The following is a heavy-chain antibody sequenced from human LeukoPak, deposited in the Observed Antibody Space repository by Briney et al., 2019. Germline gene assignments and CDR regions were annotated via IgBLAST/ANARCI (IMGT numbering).Heavy chain of an antibody. CDR1: GFTCSGSA. CDR3: TSKPYSSGWNLDY. D-gene: IGHD6-19*01. Sequence: GRSLRLSCAASGFTCSGSAMHWVRQASGKGLEWVGRIRSKANSYATAYAASVKGRFTISRDDSKNTAYLQMNSLKTEDTAVYYCTSKPYSSGWNLDYWGQGTLVTVSS. CDR2: IRSKANSYAT. J-gene: IGHJ4*02. V-gene: IGHV3-73*01.